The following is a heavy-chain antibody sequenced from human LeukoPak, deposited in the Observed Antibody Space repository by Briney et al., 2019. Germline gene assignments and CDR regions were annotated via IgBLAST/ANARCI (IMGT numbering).Heavy chain of an antibody. CDR1: GGSISSYY. D-gene: IGHD6-19*01. V-gene: IGHV4-59*08. J-gene: IGHJ5*02. Sequence: SETLSLTCTVSGGSISSYYWSWIRQPPGKGLEWIGYIYYSGSTNYNPSLKSRVTISVDTSKNQFSLKLSSVTAADTAVYYCARNSAVATSRSWFDPWGQGTLVTVSS. CDR2: IYYSGST. CDR3: ARNSAVATSRSWFDP.